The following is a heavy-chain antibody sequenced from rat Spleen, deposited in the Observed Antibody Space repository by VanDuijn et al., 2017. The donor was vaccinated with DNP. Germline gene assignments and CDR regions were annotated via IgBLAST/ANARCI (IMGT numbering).Heavy chain of an antibody. CDR2: ITNSGGST. CDR3: TRDSGDWYFDF. V-gene: IGHV5-27*01. J-gene: IGHJ1*01. CDR1: GFTFSNYY. Sequence: EVQLVESGGVLVQPGRSLKLSCAASGFTFSNYYMAWVRQAPTKGLEWVASITNSGGSTYYRDSVKGRFTFSRDNAKSTLYLQMDSLRSEDTATYYCTRDSGDWYFDFWGPGTMVTVSS. D-gene: IGHD1-1*01.